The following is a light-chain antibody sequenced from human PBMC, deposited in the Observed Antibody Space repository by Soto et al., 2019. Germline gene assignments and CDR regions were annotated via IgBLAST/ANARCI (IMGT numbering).Light chain of an antibody. V-gene: IGLV2-23*01. CDR1: SSDVGSYNL. CDR2: EGS. CDR3: CSYAGSSPGV. Sequence: QSALTQPASVSGSPGQSITISCTGTSSDVGSYNLVSWYQQHPGKAPKLMIYEGSKRPSGASNRFSGSKSGNTASLPISGLQAEDEADYYCCSYAGSSPGVFGGGTKLTVL. J-gene: IGLJ3*02.